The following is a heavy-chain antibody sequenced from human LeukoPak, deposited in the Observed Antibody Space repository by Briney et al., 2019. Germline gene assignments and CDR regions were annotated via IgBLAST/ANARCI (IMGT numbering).Heavy chain of an antibody. CDR3: AREGRGSGDYNLIFDY. CDR2: INPNTGGT. CDR1: GYTFTGYY. J-gene: IGHJ4*02. V-gene: IGHV1-2*02. D-gene: IGHD4-17*01. Sequence: AASVKVSCKPSGYTFTGYYIHWVRQAPAQGLEWMGWINPNTGGTNYAQKFQGRVTLTRDTSITTAYMELSRLRSDDTAMYYCAREGRGSGDYNLIFDYWGQGTLATVSS.